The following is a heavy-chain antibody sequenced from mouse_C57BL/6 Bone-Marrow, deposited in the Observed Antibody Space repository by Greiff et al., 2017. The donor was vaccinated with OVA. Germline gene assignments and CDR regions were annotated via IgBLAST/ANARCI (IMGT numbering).Heavy chain of an antibody. V-gene: IGHV1-81*01. CDR1: GYTFTSYG. CDR2: IYPRSGNT. J-gene: IGHJ2*01. Sequence: QVQLQQSGAELARPGASVKLSCKASGYTFTSYGISWVKQRTGQGLEWIGEIYPRSGNTYYNEKFKGKATLTADKSSSTAYMELRSLTSEDSAVYFCAREGGLFYYCDYWGQGTTLTVSS. CDR3: AREGGLFYYCDY. D-gene: IGHD3-3*01.